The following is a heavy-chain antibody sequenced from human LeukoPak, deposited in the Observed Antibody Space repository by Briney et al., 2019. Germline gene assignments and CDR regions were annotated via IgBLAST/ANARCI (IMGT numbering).Heavy chain of an antibody. J-gene: IGHJ4*02. V-gene: IGHV4-59*08. CDR2: IYHSGST. CDR1: GASMSTYY. Sequence: PSETLSLTCTVSGASMSTYYWSWIRQPPGKGLEWIAYIYHSGSTNYNPSLKSRVTISVDTSKNQFSLKLSSVTAADTAVYYCARHCSGGSCYSVYWGQGTLVTVSS. D-gene: IGHD2-15*01. CDR3: ARHCSGGSCYSVY.